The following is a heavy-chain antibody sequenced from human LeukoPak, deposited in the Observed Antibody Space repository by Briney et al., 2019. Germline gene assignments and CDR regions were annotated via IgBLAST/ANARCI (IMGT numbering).Heavy chain of an antibody. V-gene: IGHV1-2*02. Sequence: ASVKVSCKASGYTFTGYYMHWVRQAPGQGLEWMGWINPNSGGTNYAQKFQGRVTMTRDTSISTAYMELSRLRSDDTAVYYCARDRYEPSSSWHHYYYYSYTDIGSKGTTVTISS. D-gene: IGHD6-13*01. CDR3: ARDRYEPSSSWHHYYYYSYTDI. J-gene: IGHJ6*03. CDR1: GYTFTGYY. CDR2: INPNSGGT.